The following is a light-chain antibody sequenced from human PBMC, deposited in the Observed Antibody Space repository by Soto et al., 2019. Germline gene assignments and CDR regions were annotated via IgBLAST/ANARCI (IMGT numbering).Light chain of an antibody. Sequence: QSVLTQPPSASGSSGQSFTISCTGSSSDVGGYEYVSWYQQHPGKAPKLMIFEVNKRPSGVPNRFSGSKSGNTASLTVSGLPAEDEADYYCSSVAVANMWVFGGGTQLTVL. CDR1: SSDVGGYEY. V-gene: IGLV2-8*01. J-gene: IGLJ3*02. CDR3: SSVAVANMWV. CDR2: EVN.